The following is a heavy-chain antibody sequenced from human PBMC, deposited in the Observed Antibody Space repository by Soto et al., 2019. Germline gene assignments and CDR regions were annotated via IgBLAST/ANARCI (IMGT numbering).Heavy chain of an antibody. D-gene: IGHD6-19*01. V-gene: IGHV1-69*13. CDR2: IIPIFGTA. Sequence: SVKVSCKAAGGTFSIYAISWVRQAPGQGLEWMGGIIPIFGTANYAQKFQGRVTITADESTSTAYMELSSLRSEDTAVYYCARVAYSSGWYDYWGQGTLVTVSS. CDR3: ARVAYSSGWYDY. CDR1: GGTFSIYA. J-gene: IGHJ4*02.